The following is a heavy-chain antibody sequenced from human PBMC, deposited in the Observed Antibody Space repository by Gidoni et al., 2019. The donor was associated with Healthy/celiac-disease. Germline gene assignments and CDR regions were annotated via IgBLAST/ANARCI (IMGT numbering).Heavy chain of an antibody. CDR2: MNPNSGNT. Sequence: QVQLVQSGAEGKKPGASVQVSCKAAGYTFTSYDINWVRQATGQGLEWRGWMNPNSGNTGYAQKFQGRVPLTRNTFISTAYLELRSLSSEDTAVYYCAGGSSGYYGYWGQGTLVTVSS. CDR3: AGGSSGYYGY. V-gene: IGHV1-8*01. J-gene: IGHJ4*02. CDR1: GYTFTSYD. D-gene: IGHD3-22*01.